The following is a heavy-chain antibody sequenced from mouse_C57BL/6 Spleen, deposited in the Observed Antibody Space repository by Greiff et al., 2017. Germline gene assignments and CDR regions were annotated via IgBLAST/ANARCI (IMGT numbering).Heavy chain of an antibody. CDR3: ARWCYYDYDEGGLYFDY. J-gene: IGHJ2*01. Sequence: QVQLQQPGTELVKPGASVKLSCKASGYTFTSYWMHWVKQRPGQGLEWIGKINPSNGCTNYNEKFKSKGTLTVDKSSSTAYMQLSSLTSEDSAVYYCARWCYYDYDEGGLYFDYWGQGTTLTVSS. CDR2: INPSNGCT. V-gene: IGHV1-53*01. D-gene: IGHD2-4*01. CDR1: GYTFTSYW.